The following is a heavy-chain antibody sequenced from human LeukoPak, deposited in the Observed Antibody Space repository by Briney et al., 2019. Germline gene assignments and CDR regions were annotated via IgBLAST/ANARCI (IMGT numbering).Heavy chain of an antibody. CDR1: GGTFSSYA. CDR2: IIPIFGTA. D-gene: IGHD3-10*01. J-gene: IGHJ6*03. CDR3: ARDVGPYYYGSGSYPKYYYYMDV. Sequence: SVKVSCKASGGTFSSYAISWVRQAPGQGLEWMGGIIPIFGTANYAQKFQGRVTITTDESTSTAYMELSSLRSEDTAVYYCARDVGPYYYGSGSYPKYYYYMDVWGKGTTVTVS. V-gene: IGHV1-69*05.